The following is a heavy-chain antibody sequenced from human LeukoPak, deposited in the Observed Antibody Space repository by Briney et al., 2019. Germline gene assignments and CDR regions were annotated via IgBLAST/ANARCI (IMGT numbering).Heavy chain of an antibody. D-gene: IGHD3/OR15-3a*01. CDR2: VSALGGNDYSR. CDR3: ARAFGLTDY. V-gene: IGHV3-23*01. CDR1: GFTFINYA. J-gene: IGHJ4*02. Sequence: GGSLRLSCAASGFTFINYAMSWVRQAPGKGLEWVSAVSALGGNDYSRHYADSVKGRFTISRDNAKNSLYLQMNSLRDEDTAVYYCARAFGLTDYWGQGTLVTVSS.